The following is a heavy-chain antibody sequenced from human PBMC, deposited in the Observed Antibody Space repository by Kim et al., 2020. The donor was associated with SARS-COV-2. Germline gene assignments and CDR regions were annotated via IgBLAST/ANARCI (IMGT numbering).Heavy chain of an antibody. CDR2: IIPIFGTA. D-gene: IGHD3-9*01. J-gene: IGHJ6*02. CDR1: GGTFSSYA. CDR3: ARIGHGNYDILTGFRVVYYYGMDV. V-gene: IGHV1-69*13. Sequence: SVKVSCKASGGTFSSYAISWVRQAPGQGLEWMGGIIPIFGTANYAQKFQGRVTITADESTSTAYMELSSLRSEDTAVYYCARIGHGNYDILTGFRVVYYYGMDVWGQGTTVTVSS.